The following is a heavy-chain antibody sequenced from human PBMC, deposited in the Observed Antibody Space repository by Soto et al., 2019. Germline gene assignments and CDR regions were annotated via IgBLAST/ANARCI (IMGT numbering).Heavy chain of an antibody. V-gene: IGHV4-61*02. J-gene: IGHJ6*02. CDR3: ARDLRGDYYGSGRNPSPYYYYGMDV. CDR1: GASLRSGSYY. Sequence: PSETLSLTCTVSGASLRSGSYYWSWIRQPAGKGLEWIGRIYTSGSTNYNPSLKSRVTMSVDTSKNQFSLKLSSVTAADTAVYYCARDLRGDYYGSGRNPSPYYYYGMDVWGQGTTVTVSS. D-gene: IGHD3-10*01. CDR2: IYTSGST.